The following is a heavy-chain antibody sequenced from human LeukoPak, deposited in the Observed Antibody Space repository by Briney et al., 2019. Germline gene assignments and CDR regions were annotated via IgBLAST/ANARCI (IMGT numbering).Heavy chain of an antibody. V-gene: IGHV4-59*01. CDR1: GGSISSYY. J-gene: IGHJ4*02. CDR2: IYYSGSI. Sequence: SETLSLTCTVSGGSISSYYWSWIRQPPGKGLEWIGYIYYSGSINYNPSLKSRVTISLDTSKNQFSLKLSSVSAADTAVYYCARHRGPTTEVTRDFDYWGQGTLVTVSS. D-gene: IGHD4-23*01. CDR3: ARHRGPTTEVTRDFDY.